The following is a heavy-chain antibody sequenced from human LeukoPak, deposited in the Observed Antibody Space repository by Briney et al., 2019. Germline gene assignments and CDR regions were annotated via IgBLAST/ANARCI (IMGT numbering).Heavy chain of an antibody. D-gene: IGHD3-10*01. CDR2: INEIGGT. CDR1: GASFSDYY. Sequence: SETLSLTCAVYGASFSDYYWSWIRQPPGKGLEWIGEINEIGGTNYSPSLKSRVTISLDTSKNQFSLTLNSVTAADTAVYYCARKVPGTLDLWGRGTLVTVSS. V-gene: IGHV4-34*01. J-gene: IGHJ2*01. CDR3: ARKVPGTLDL.